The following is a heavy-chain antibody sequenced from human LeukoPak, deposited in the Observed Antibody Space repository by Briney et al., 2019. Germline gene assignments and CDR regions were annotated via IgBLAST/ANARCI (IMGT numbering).Heavy chain of an antibody. V-gene: IGHV4-59*01. J-gene: IGHJ5*02. Sequence: PSETLSLTCTVSGGSISSYYWSWIRQPPGKGLEWIGYIYYSGSTNYNPSLKSRVTISVDTSKNQFSLKLSSVTAADTAVYYCGTGTEPHNWFDPWGQGTLVTVSS. CDR2: IYYSGST. CDR1: GGSISSYY. D-gene: IGHD1-14*01. CDR3: GTGTEPHNWFDP.